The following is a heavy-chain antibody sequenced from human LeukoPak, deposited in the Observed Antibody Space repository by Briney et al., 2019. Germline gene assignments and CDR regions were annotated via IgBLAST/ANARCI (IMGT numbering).Heavy chain of an antibody. J-gene: IGHJ4*02. V-gene: IGHV1-2*02. D-gene: IGHD2-2*01. CDR2: INPNSGDT. Sequence: ASVKVSCKASGYTFTGYYMHWVRQAPRQGLEWMGGINPNSGDTNYAQRLQGRVTMTRDTSISTAYMDLSMLSADDPAVYYRWRGSGYCSSTGCYYFDYWGQGTLVTVSS. CDR1: GYTFTGYY. CDR3: WRGSGYCSSTGCYYFDY.